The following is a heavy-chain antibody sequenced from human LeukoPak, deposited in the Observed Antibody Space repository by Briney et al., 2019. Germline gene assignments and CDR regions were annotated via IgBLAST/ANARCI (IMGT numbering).Heavy chain of an antibody. Sequence: SVKVSCKASGGTFSSYAISWVRQAPGQGLERMGRIIPILGIANYAQKFQGRVTITADKSTSTAYMELSSLRSEDTAVYYCATLGDMTTLTTAEYFQHWGQGTLVTVSS. V-gene: IGHV1-69*04. D-gene: IGHD4-17*01. CDR3: ATLGDMTTLTTAEYFQH. CDR2: IIPILGIA. J-gene: IGHJ1*01. CDR1: GGTFSSYA.